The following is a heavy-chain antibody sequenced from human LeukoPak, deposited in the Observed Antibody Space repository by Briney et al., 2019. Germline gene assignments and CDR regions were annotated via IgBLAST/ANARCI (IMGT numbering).Heavy chain of an antibody. Sequence: GASVEVSCKASGYTFTGYYMHWVRQAPGQGLEWMGWINPNSGGTNYAQKFQGRVTMTRDTSISTAYMELSSLRSDDTAVYYCAREEGYCSTTSCSAPFDYWDQGALVTVSS. D-gene: IGHD2-2*01. CDR3: AREEGYCSTTSCSAPFDY. CDR1: GYTFTGYY. V-gene: IGHV1-2*02. J-gene: IGHJ4*02. CDR2: INPNSGGT.